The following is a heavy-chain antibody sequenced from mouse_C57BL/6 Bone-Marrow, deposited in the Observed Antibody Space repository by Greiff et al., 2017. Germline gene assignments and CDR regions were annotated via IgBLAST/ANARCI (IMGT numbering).Heavy chain of an antibody. V-gene: IGHV1-63*01. CDR3: ARGTAATVVPYYFDY. D-gene: IGHD1-1*01. J-gene: IGHJ2*01. CDR1: GYTFTNYW. Sequence: VKLQESGAELVRPGTSVKMSCKASGYTFTNYWIGWAKQRPGHGLEWIGDIYPGGGYTNYNEKFKGKATLTADNSSSTVYMQFSSLTSEDSAIYYCARGTAATVVPYYFDYWGQGTTRTVSS. CDR2: IYPGGGYT.